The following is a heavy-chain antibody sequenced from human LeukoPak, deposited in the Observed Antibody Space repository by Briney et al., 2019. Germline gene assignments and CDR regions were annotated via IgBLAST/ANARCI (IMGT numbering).Heavy chain of an antibody. V-gene: IGHV1-3*01. Sequence: ASVKVSCKASGYTFTSYAMHWVRQAPGQRLEWMGWINAGNGKTKYSQKFQGRVTITRDTSASTAYMELSSLRSEDTAVYYCARGSYSGSYYWNYWGQGTLVTVSS. D-gene: IGHD1-26*01. CDR3: ARGSYSGSYYWNY. CDR1: GYTFTSYA. CDR2: INAGNGKT. J-gene: IGHJ4*02.